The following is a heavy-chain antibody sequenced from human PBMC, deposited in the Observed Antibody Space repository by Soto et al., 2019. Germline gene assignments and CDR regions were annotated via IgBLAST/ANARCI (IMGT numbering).Heavy chain of an antibody. CDR2: MNPNSANT. J-gene: IGHJ4*02. D-gene: IGHD2-2*01. Sequence: GASVKVSCKTSGYTFTSSDINWVRQATGQGLEWMGWMNPNSANTGYAQRFQGRVTMTRDTSVSTAYMELSSLTSEDTAVYYCARGRRGDCSSIACQYSFDHWGQGTLVTVSS. V-gene: IGHV1-8*01. CDR3: ARGRRGDCSSIACQYSFDH. CDR1: GYTFTSSD.